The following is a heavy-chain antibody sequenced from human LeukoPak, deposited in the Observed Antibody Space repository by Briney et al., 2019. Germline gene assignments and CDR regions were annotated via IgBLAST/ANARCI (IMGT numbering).Heavy chain of an antibody. CDR1: GGSISPYY. CDR2: IYHSGTT. J-gene: IGHJ4*02. Sequence: SETLSPTCSVSGGSISPYYWSWIRQPPGKGLEWIAYIYHSGTTKYNPSLRSRVTISVDTSKNQFSLMLDSVTAADTAVYYCARHGGSYFLYWGQGTLVTVSS. V-gene: IGHV4-59*08. D-gene: IGHD3-16*01. CDR3: ARHGGSYFLY.